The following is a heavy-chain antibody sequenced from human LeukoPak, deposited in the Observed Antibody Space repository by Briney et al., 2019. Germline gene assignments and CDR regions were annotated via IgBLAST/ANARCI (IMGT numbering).Heavy chain of an antibody. V-gene: IGHV3-30*03. Sequence: GGSLRLSCEVSGFTFNTYGIHWVRQTPGKGLEWVALISYDGSKTWYTGSVKGRFTISRDNSKNTLYLQMGSLRAEDMAVYYCARDSLVGATELDYWGQGTLVTVSS. J-gene: IGHJ4*02. CDR3: ARDSLVGATELDY. CDR1: GFTFNTYG. D-gene: IGHD1-26*01. CDR2: ISYDGSKT.